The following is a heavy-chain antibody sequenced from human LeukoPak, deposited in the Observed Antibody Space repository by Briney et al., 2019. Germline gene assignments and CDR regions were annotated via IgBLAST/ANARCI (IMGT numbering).Heavy chain of an antibody. CDR3: ARGRFVVVVAATYYFDY. J-gene: IGHJ4*02. V-gene: IGHV1-18*01. D-gene: IGHD2-15*01. CDR1: GYTFTSYG. CDR2: ISAYNGNT. Sequence: ASVKVSRKASGYTFTSYGISWVRQAPGQELEWMGWISAYNGNTNYAQKLQGRVTMTTDTSTSTAYMELRSLRSDDTAVYYCARGRFVVVVAATYYFDYWGQGTLVTVSS.